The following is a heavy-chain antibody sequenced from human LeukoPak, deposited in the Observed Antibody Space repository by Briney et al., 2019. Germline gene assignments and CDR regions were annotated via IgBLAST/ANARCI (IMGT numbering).Heavy chain of an antibody. CDR1: GFTFSSYG. D-gene: IGHD4-17*01. J-gene: IGHJ6*03. V-gene: IGHV3-30*02. CDR2: IRYDGSIK. Sequence: GGSLRLSCAASGFTFSSYGMHWVRQAPGKGLEWVAFIRYDGSIKYYADSVKGRFTISRDNSKNTLYLQMNSLRAEDTAVYYCATLNYGDYVWAYYYMNVWGKGTTVTVSS. CDR3: ATLNYGDYVWAYYYMNV.